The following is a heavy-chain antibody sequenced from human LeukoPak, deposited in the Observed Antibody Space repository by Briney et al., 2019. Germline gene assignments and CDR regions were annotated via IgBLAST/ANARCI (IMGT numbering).Heavy chain of an antibody. Sequence: GGSLRLSCAASGFTFSNYAMSWVRQAPGEGLEWVSAISGSGGKTYYADSVMGRFTISRDNSKNTLFLQMNSLRAEDTAIYYCGPSLGELSQSSLFDYWGQGTLVTLSS. CDR2: ISGSGGKT. CDR1: GFTFSNYA. J-gene: IGHJ4*02. D-gene: IGHD3-16*02. V-gene: IGHV3-23*01. CDR3: GPSLGELSQSSLFDY.